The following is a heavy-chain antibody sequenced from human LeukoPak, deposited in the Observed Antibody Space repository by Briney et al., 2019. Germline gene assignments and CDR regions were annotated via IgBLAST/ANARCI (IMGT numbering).Heavy chain of an antibody. CDR1: GFTFSSYA. CDR3: ARSDSSGRYFDY. CDR2: ISYDGSNK. D-gene: IGHD3-22*01. J-gene: IGHJ4*02. Sequence: GGSLRLSCAASGFTFSSYAMYWVRQAPGKGLEWVAVISYDGSNKYYADSVKGRFTISRDNSKNTLYLQMNSLRAEDTAVYYCARSDSSGRYFDYWGQGTLVTVSS. V-gene: IGHV3-30-3*01.